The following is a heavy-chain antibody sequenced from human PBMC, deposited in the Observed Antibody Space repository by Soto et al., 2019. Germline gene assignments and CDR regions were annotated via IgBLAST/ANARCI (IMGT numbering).Heavy chain of an antibody. Sequence: QVQLVQSGAEVKNPGSSVKVSCQTSGGTFNSYLIDWVRQAPGQGLEWMGGIIPAFGTAKYAQKFQGRVTITADKSTTTAYMELRTLTSDDTAVYYCARGLDQPPVGLHFDTWCQGTLVTASS. CDR3: ARGLDQPPVGLHFDT. CDR2: IIPAFGTA. CDR1: GGTFNSYL. V-gene: IGHV1-69*06. D-gene: IGHD2-2*01. J-gene: IGHJ4*02.